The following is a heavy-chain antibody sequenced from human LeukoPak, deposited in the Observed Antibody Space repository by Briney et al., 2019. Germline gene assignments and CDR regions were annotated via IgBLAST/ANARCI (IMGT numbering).Heavy chain of an antibody. CDR1: GFTFSSYA. CDR3: AKAMVVPAAPRGYYYYMDV. D-gene: IGHD2-2*01. J-gene: IGHJ6*03. CDR2: ISGSGGST. V-gene: IGHV3-23*01. Sequence: GGSLRLSCAASGFTFSSYAMSWVRQAPGKGLEWVSAISGSGGSTYYADSVKGRFTISRDNSKNTLYLQMNSLRAEDTAVYYCAKAMVVPAAPRGYYYYMDVWGKGTTVTVSS.